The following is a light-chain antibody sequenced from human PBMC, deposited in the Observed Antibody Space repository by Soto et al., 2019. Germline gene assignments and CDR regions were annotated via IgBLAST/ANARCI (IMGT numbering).Light chain of an antibody. CDR1: QFVTSTY. Sequence: DIVLTQSPGTLSLSPGERATLSCRASQFVTSTYLAWYQQKPGQAPRLLIYGGSSRATGIPDRFRGSGSGTDFTLTISRLEPEDFAVYYCQQYFTSRTFGQGTKVEIK. V-gene: IGKV3-20*01. CDR2: GGS. J-gene: IGKJ1*01. CDR3: QQYFTSRT.